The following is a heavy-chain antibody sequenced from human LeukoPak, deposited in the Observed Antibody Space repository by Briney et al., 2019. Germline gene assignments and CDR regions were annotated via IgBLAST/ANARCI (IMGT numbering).Heavy chain of an antibody. CDR1: PYSFTYYY. D-gene: IGHD5-12*01. Sequence: GSVKVSFMGSPYSFTYYYLHWVRQAPGQGVQWVGLSDPNIGATKSAQRFQGRVALTTDTSISTAYMELTRLRSDDTAVYYCARGRPYTGYQHNPHFDFWGQGTLITVSS. J-gene: IGHJ4*02. CDR3: ARGRPYTGYQHNPHFDF. CDR2: SDPNIGAT. V-gene: IGHV1-2*02.